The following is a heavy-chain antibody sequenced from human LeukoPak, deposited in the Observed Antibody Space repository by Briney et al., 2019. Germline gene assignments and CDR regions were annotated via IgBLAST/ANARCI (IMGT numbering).Heavy chain of an antibody. D-gene: IGHD1-1*01. V-gene: IGHV3-23*01. J-gene: IGHJ5*02. Sequence: AIIGSGDSTYYADSVKGRFAISRDNSKNTLWLQMSSLRADDTAVYYCAKEPGVHSPRNWFDPWGQGTLVTVSS. CDR2: IIGSGDST. CDR3: AKEPGVHSPRNWFDP.